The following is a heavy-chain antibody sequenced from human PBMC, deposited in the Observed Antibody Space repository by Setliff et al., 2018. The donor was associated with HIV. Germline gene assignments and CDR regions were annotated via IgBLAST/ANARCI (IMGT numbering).Heavy chain of an antibody. J-gene: IGHJ4*02. V-gene: IGHV4-59*12. CDR2: IYYSGST. D-gene: IGHD2-15*01. CDR1: GGSISSYY. Sequence: ETLSLTCTVSGGSISSYYWSWIRQPPGKGLEWIGYIYYSGSTYYNPSLKSRVTISVDTSKNQFSLKLSSVTAADTAVYYCARDPPCSGGTCYSWGFDYWGQGTLVTVSS. CDR3: ARDPPCSGGTCYSWGFDY.